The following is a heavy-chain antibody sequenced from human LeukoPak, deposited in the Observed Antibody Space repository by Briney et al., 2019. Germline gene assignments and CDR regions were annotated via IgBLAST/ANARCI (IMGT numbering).Heavy chain of an antibody. V-gene: IGHV3-7*03. CDR2: IKQDGSEK. Sequence: GGSLRLSCEASGFTFSSYWMSWVRQAPGKGLEWVANIKQDGSEKYYVDSVKGRFTISRDNAKNSLYLQMNSLRAEDTAVYYCARGRWLQLPWGQGTLVTVSS. CDR1: GFTFSSYW. J-gene: IGHJ5*02. CDR3: ARGRWLQLP. D-gene: IGHD5-24*01.